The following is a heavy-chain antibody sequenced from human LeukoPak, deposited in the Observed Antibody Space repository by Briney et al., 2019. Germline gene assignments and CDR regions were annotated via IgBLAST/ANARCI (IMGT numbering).Heavy chain of an antibody. CDR2: ISYSGST. V-gene: IGHV4-59*01. D-gene: IGHD6-6*01. J-gene: IGHJ4*02. CDR3: ARGTHSSSPIPLDY. Sequence: KPSETLSLTCTVSGGSISPYFWTWIRQPPGKGLEWIGHISYSGSTYYIPSLKSRVTISLDTSKNQFSLKVNSVTAADTAVYYCARGTHSSSPIPLDYWGQGTLVTVSS. CDR1: GGSISPYF.